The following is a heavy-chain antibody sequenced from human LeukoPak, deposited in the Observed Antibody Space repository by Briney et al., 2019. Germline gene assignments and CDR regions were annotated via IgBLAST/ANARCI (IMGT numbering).Heavy chain of an antibody. CDR1: GYTFTGYY. D-gene: IGHD2-15*01. V-gene: IGHV1-2*02. CDR2: INPNSGGI. CDR3: ARVKDLDF. Sequence: ASVKVACKASGYTFTGYYIHWVQQPPGQVLEWMGWINPNSGGINYAQKFQGRVTMSRDTAISTAYMELRSLTSDDTAVYYCARVKDLDFWGQGTPVTVSS. J-gene: IGHJ4*02.